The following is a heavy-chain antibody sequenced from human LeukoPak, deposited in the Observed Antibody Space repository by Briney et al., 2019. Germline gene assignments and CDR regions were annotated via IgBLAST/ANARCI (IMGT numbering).Heavy chain of an antibody. CDR3: ARVQGHPPNGLDI. CDR1: GFTFSGYS. D-gene: IGHD2-8*01. Sequence: GGSLRLSCAASGFTFSGYSMNWVHQAPGKGLEWVSSISGSSSYIYYADSVKGRFTISRDNAKNSLYLQMNSLRAEDTAVYYCARVQGHPPNGLDIWGQGTMVTVSS. CDR2: ISGSSSYI. V-gene: IGHV3-21*01. J-gene: IGHJ3*02.